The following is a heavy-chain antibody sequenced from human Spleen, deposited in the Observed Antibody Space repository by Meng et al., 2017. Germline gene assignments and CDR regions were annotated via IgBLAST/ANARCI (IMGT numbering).Heavy chain of an antibody. CDR1: GFTFSDYY. J-gene: IGHJ4*02. D-gene: IGHD3-22*01. Sequence: GGPGGGLVKPEGTLGPSCAASGFTFSDYYMSWIRQAPGKGLEWVSSISRSSTYIYYADSVKGRFTISRDNAKNSLYLQMNSLRAEDTAVYYCARAGYYYDSSAYYRLGYWGQGTLVTVSS. CDR2: ISRSSTYI. CDR3: ARAGYYYDSSAYYRLGY. V-gene: IGHV3-11*01.